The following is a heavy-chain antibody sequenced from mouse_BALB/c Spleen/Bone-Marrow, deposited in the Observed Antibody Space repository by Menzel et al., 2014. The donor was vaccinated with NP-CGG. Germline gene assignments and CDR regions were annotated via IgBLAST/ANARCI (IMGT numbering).Heavy chain of an antibody. V-gene: IGHV5-12-2*01. J-gene: IGHJ2*01. CDR2: ISNGGVTT. D-gene: IGHD2-10*01. CDR1: GFTFSSYT. Sequence: EVMLVESGGGLVQPGGSLKLSCAASGFTFSSYTMSWVRQTPEKRLEWVAYISNGGVTTYYPDTVKGRFTISRDNAKNTLYLQMSSLKSEDTAMYYCARPYYGNYGYFDYRGQGTTLTVSS. CDR3: ARPYYGNYGYFDY.